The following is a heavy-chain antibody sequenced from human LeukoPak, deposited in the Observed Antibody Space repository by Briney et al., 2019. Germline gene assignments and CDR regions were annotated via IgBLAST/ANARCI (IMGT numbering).Heavy chain of an antibody. V-gene: IGHV4-39*01. D-gene: IGHD3-22*01. J-gene: IGHJ2*01. CDR1: GDSISSTSYY. CDR2: IYYSGRT. Sequence: SETLSLTCSVSGDSISSTSYYWGWIRQPPGKGLEWIGEIYYSGRTYYNSSLKSRLTISVDRSQDQFFLDLNSVTAADTAVYYCARRRYYDSTGYLDWGRGTLVTVSS. CDR3: ARRRYYDSTGYLD.